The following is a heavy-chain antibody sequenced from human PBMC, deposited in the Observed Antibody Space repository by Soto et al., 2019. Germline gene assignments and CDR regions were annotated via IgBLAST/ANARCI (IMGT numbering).Heavy chain of an antibody. CDR2: IRSKANSYAT. Sequence: GGSLRLSCAASGFTFSGSAMHWVRQASGKGLEWVGRIRSKANSYATAYAASVKGRFTISRDDSKNTAYLQMNSLKTEDTAVYYCTRQSLGYCSGGSCPDVWGKGTTVTVSS. J-gene: IGHJ6*04. V-gene: IGHV3-73*01. CDR3: TRQSLGYCSGGSCPDV. D-gene: IGHD2-15*01. CDR1: GFTFSGSA.